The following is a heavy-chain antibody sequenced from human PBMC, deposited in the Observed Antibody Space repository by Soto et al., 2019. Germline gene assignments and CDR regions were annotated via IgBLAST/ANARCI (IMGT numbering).Heavy chain of an antibody. Sequence: GSLRLSCAASGFTFSNYGMHWVRQAPGKGLEWVAVIWYDGSNKYYADSVKGRFTISRDNSKNTLYLQMNSLRAEDTAVYFCARDSRFLEWYPFDYWGQGTLVTVSS. CDR1: GFTFSNYG. V-gene: IGHV3-33*01. J-gene: IGHJ4*02. CDR2: IWYDGSNK. D-gene: IGHD3-3*01. CDR3: ARDSRFLEWYPFDY.